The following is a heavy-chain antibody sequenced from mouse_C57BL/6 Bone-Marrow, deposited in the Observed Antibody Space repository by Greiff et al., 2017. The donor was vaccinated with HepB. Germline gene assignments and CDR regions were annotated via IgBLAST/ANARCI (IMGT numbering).Heavy chain of an antibody. CDR1: GYTFTDYY. Sequence: EVQLVESGPVLVKPGASVKMSCKASGYTFTDYYMNWVKQSHGKSLEWIGVINPYNGGTSYNQKFKGKATLTVDKSSSTAYMELNSLTSEDSAVYYCAKWDYLYFDYWGQGTTLTVSS. CDR3: AKWDYLYFDY. V-gene: IGHV1-19*01. CDR2: INPYNGGT. D-gene: IGHD2-4*01. J-gene: IGHJ2*01.